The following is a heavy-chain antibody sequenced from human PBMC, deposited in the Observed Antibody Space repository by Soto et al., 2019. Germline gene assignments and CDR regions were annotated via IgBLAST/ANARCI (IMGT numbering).Heavy chain of an antibody. CDR1: GYTFTSYY. D-gene: IGHD3-3*01. V-gene: IGHV1-46*01. CDR3: ARDRLSFDFWSGYYPHAFDI. J-gene: IGHJ3*02. CDR2: INPSGGST. Sequence: ASVKVSCKASGYTFTSYYMHRVRQAPGQGLEWMGIINPSGGSTSYAQKFQGRVTMTRDTSTSTVYMELSSLRSEDTAVYYCARDRLSFDFWSGYYPHAFDIWGQGTMVTVSS.